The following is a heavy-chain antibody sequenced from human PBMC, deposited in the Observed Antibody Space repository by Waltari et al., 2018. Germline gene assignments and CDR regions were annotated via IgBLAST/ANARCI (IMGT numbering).Heavy chain of an antibody. D-gene: IGHD3-10*01. Sequence: VQLVESGGGFVQPGGSLTRSCAAPGFTFRTYGLPWARQSPGKGLEWVANIRYDGGEKVYVDSVKGRFIVSKDNAKNSLYLQMNSLRAEDTAVYYCARGAGLIWFGEADPRRFDYWGQGTQVTVSS. CDR3: ARGAGLIWFGEADPRRFDY. CDR1: GFTFRTYG. V-gene: IGHV3-7*01. CDR2: IRYDGGEK. J-gene: IGHJ4*02.